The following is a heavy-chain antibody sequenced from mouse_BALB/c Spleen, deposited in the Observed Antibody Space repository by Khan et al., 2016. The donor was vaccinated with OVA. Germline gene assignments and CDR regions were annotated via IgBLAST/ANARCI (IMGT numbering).Heavy chain of an antibody. CDR3: AISYYGSFWYFDV. Sequence: QMQLEESGPELVKPGASVKMSCKASGFTFINYYIHWVKQRPGQGLEWIGWIYPGDGRTKYNEKFKGKTTLTTDKSSSTTYMLLSSLTSEDAAIYFCAISYYGSFWYFDVWGAGTTVTVSS. V-gene: IGHV1S56*01. D-gene: IGHD1-1*01. CDR2: IYPGDGRT. CDR1: GFTFINYY. J-gene: IGHJ1*01.